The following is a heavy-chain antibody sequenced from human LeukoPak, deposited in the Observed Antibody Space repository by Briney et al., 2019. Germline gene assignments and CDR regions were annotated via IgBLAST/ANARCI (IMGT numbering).Heavy chain of an antibody. V-gene: IGHV3-9*03. D-gene: IGHD1-26*01. CDR3: AKGRHSGNYNKAGAFDI. J-gene: IGHJ3*02. CDR2: ISWNSGSI. Sequence: PGRSLRLSCAASGFTFDDYAMHGVRQAPGKGLEWVSGISWNSGSIGYADSVKGRFTISRDNAKNSLYLQMNSLRAEDMALYYCAKGRHSGNYNKAGAFDIWGQGTMVNVSS. CDR1: GFTFDDYA.